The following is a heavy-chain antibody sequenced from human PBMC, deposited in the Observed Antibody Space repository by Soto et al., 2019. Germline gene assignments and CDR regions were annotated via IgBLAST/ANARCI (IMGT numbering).Heavy chain of an antibody. CDR2: INGDGRST. CDR3: AKVVIPAATHVAEFDP. CDR1: GFTFSDYW. Sequence: GGSLRLSCAASGFTFSDYWMHWVRQAPGKGLVWVSRINGDGRSTGYADSVKGRFTISRDNAKNTLYLQMNSLRAEDTAVYYCAKVVIPAATHVAEFDPWGQGTLVTVSS. J-gene: IGHJ5*02. V-gene: IGHV3-74*01. D-gene: IGHD2-2*01.